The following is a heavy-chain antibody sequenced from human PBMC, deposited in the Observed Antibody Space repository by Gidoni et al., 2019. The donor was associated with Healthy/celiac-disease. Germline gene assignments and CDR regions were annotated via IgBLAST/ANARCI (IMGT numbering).Heavy chain of an antibody. CDR1: GFSLSNARMG. CDR3: ARIPLWNDGFYNWFDP. D-gene: IGHD1-1*01. CDR2: IFSNDEK. V-gene: IGHV2-26*01. J-gene: IGHJ5*02. Sequence: ESGPVLVKPTETLTLTCTVSGFSLSNARMGVSWIRQPPGKALEWLAHIFSNDEKPYSTSLKSRLTISKDTSKSQVVLTMTNMDPVDTATYYCARIPLWNDGFYNWFDPWGQGTLVTVSS.